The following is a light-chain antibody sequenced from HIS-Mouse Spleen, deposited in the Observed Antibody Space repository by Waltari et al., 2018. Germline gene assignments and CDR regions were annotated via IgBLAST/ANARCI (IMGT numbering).Light chain of an antibody. Sequence: DIQMTQSPSTLSASVGDRVTITCRASQSISSWLAWYQQKPGKAPKLLIYKASSLASGVPSRFSGSGSGTEFTLTISSLQPDDFATYYCQQYNSYSRTFGGGTKVEIK. CDR2: KAS. CDR3: QQYNSYSRT. V-gene: IGKV1-5*03. CDR1: QSISSW. J-gene: IGKJ4*01.